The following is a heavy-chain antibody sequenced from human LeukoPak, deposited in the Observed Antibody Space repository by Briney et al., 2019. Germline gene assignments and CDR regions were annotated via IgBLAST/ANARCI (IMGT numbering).Heavy chain of an antibody. J-gene: IGHJ4*02. CDR2: IWHDGSQK. Sequence: GGSLRLSCAASGFTFSSYGMHWVRQAPGKGLEWVAVIWHDGSQKYYVDSVKDRFTISRDNSNNTLHLQMNSLRGEDTAVYYCAKDHSGSYFDYWGQGTLVTVSS. CDR1: GFTFSSYG. D-gene: IGHD3-10*01. CDR3: AKDHSGSYFDY. V-gene: IGHV3-33*06.